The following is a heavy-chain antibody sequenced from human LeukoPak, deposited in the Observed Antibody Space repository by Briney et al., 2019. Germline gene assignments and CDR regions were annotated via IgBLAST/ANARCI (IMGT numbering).Heavy chain of an antibody. Sequence: PGASVKVSCKASGNTFTGFYIHWVRQAPGQGLEWMGWISGYNDNPNYAQKFQGRVTMTADTSTSTAYMDLRSLTSDDTAVYYCARDGTTTDDYWGQGTLVTVSS. CDR1: GNTFTGFY. CDR3: ARDGTTTDDY. D-gene: IGHD1-26*01. CDR2: ISGYNDNP. V-gene: IGHV1-18*04. J-gene: IGHJ4*02.